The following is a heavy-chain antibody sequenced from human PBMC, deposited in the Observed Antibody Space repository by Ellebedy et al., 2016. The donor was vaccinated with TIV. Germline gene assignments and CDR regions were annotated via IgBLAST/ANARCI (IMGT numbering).Heavy chain of an antibody. CDR2: IHYSGST. V-gene: IGHV4-39*07. J-gene: IGHJ5*02. D-gene: IGHD2-21*01. CDR3: ARHIAYGPALGDNWLDP. Sequence: SETLSLTCTVSGGSITNDNYYWDWIRQPPGKGLEWIGSIHYSGSTYYNLSLKSRVAISVATSRNQFSLKLSSMTAADTAVYFCARHIAYGPALGDNWLDPWGQGTLVTLSS. CDR1: GGSITNDNYY.